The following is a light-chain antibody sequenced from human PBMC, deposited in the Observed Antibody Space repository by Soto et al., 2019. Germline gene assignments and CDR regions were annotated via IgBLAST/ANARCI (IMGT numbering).Light chain of an antibody. CDR3: QQYGYLVT. J-gene: IGKJ4*01. CDR2: GAS. CDR1: QSITNNY. Sequence: ETVMTQSPATLSVSPGERATLSCRASQSITNNYLAWYQQKPGRAHRLLIYGASSRATGIPDRFSGSGSGTDFTLTISRLEPEDFAMYYCQQYGYLVTFGGGTKVDIK. V-gene: IGKV3-20*01.